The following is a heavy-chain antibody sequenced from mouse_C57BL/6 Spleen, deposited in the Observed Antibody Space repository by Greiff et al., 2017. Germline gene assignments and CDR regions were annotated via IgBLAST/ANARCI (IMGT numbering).Heavy chain of an antibody. CDR3: ARPITTVVNYYAMDY. V-gene: IGHV5-17*01. CDR1: GFTFSDYG. J-gene: IGHJ4*01. CDR2: ISSGSSTI. D-gene: IGHD1-1*01. Sequence: EVQGVESGGGLVKPGGSLKLSCAASGFTFSDYGMHWVRQAPEKGLEWVAYISSGSSTIYYADTVKGRFTISRANAKNTLFLQMTSLRSEDTAMYYCARPITTVVNYYAMDYWGQGTSVTVSS.